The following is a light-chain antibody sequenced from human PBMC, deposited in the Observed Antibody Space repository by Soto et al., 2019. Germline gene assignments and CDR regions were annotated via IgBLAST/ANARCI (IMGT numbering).Light chain of an antibody. CDR2: GAS. V-gene: IGKV3D-15*01. Sequence: ERVMTQSPDTLSVSPGERATLSCRASESVRTNLAWYQQKPGQAPRLLIYGASSRATGIPARFSGSGSGTEFTLTISSLQSEDFAVYYCQHYNDWPITFGQGHDWRV. CDR1: ESVRTN. J-gene: IGKJ5*01. CDR3: QHYNDWPIT.